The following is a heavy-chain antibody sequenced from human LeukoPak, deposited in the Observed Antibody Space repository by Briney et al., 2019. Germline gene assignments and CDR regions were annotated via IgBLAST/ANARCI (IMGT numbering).Heavy chain of an antibody. CDR1: GFTFSSYG. V-gene: IGHV3-30*18. J-gene: IGHJ4*02. D-gene: IGHD6-19*01. CDR3: AKDPYSSGWYSSWYFDY. Sequence: GGSLRLSCAASGFTFSSYGMHWVRQAPGKGLEWVAVISYDGSNKYYADSVKGRFTISRDNSKNTLYLQMNSLRAEDTAVYYCAKDPYSSGWYSSWYFDYWGQGTLVTVSS. CDR2: ISYDGSNK.